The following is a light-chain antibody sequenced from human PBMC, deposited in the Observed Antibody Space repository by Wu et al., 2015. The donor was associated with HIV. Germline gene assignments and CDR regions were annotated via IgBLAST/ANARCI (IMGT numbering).Light chain of an antibody. Sequence: EIVMTQSPVTLSVSPGESATLSCRASQTVKNNLAWSQQRPGQAPRLLIYDASTRATGIPARFSGRGSGTEFTLTISSMQSEDFAVYYCQQYNNWPQTFGQGTKLEIK. CDR1: QTVKNN. J-gene: IGKJ1*01. CDR3: QQYNNWPQT. CDR2: DAS. V-gene: IGKV3-15*01.